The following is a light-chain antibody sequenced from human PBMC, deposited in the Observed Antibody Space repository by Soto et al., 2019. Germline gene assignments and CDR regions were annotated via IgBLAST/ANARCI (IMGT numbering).Light chain of an antibody. CDR2: DAS. V-gene: IGKV3-11*01. CDR3: QQRRNWPPLT. Sequence: ETVLTQSPGTLSLSPGERATLSCRASENVDIYLAWYQQKPGKAPRLLIYDASNRATDIPARFSGSGSGTDFTLTIDSLEPEDFAVYYCQQRRNWPPLTFGGGTRVEIK. CDR1: ENVDIY. J-gene: IGKJ4*01.